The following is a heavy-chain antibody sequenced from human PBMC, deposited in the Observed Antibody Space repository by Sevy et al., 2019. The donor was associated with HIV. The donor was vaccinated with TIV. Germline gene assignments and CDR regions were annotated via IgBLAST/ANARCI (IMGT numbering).Heavy chain of an antibody. CDR2: ISYDGSNK. D-gene: IGHD3-3*01. CDR1: GFTFSSYG. V-gene: IGHV3-30*18. CDR3: AKLATDFGVVIISVYAFDI. J-gene: IGHJ3*02. Sequence: GGSLRLSCAASGFTFSSYGMHWVRQAPGKGLEWVAVISYDGSNKYYADSVKGGFTISRDNSKNTLYLQMNSLRAEDTAAYYCAKLATDFGVVIISVYAFDIWGQGTMVTVSS.